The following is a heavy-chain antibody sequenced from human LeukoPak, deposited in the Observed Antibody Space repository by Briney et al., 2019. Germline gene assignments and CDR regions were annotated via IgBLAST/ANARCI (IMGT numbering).Heavy chain of an antibody. CDR2: IRYDGSDK. V-gene: IGHV3-30*02. Sequence: PGGSLRLSCVVSGFYFGDHYMAWIRQAPGQGLEWVAYIRYDGSDKYYADSVKGRFTISRDNSKKTLSLHMTTLRPDDTAVYYCVRDTTVGAGYFDLWGQGALVAVSS. J-gene: IGHJ4*02. CDR1: GFYFGDHY. D-gene: IGHD6-13*01. CDR3: VRDTTVGAGYFDL.